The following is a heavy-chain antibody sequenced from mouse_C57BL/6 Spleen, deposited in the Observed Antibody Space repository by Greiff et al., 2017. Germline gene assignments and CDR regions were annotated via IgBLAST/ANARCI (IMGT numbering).Heavy chain of an antibody. D-gene: IGHD5-1-1*01. CDR2: IHPAASDT. J-gene: IGHJ2*01. CDR3: AMGVYPFDY. Sequence: QVQLQQPGAELVKPGASVKVSCKASGYTFTSYWMHWVKQRPGQGLEWIGSIHPAASDTNYNQKFKGKATLTVDKSSSTAYMQLSSLTSEDSAVCYCAMGVYPFDYWGQGTTLTVSS. CDR1: GYTFTSYW. V-gene: IGHV1-74*01.